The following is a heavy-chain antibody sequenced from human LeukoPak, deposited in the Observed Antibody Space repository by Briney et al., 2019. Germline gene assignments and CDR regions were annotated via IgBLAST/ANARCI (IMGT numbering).Heavy chain of an antibody. CDR3: AREPKLGYSYGYDY. V-gene: IGHV3-7*01. J-gene: IGHJ4*02. D-gene: IGHD5-18*01. CDR1: GFTFSSYW. CDR2: IEQDGSEK. Sequence: PGGSLRLSCAASGFTFSSYWMSWVRQAPGKGLGWVANIEQDGSEKYYVDSVKGRFTISRDNAKNSLYLQMNSLRAEDTAVYYCAREPKLGYSYGYDYWGQGTLVTVSS.